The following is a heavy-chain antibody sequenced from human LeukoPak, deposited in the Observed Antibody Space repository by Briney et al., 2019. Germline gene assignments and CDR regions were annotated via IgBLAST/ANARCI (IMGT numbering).Heavy chain of an antibody. CDR2: IIPIFGTA. Sequence: ASVKASCKASGGTFSSYAISWVRQAPGQGLEWMGGIIPIFGTANYAQKFQGRVTITADKSTSTAYMELSSLRSEDTAVYYCAQAPIGNYYYYMDVWGKGTTVTVSS. J-gene: IGHJ6*03. CDR3: AQAPIGNYYYYMDV. V-gene: IGHV1-69*06. CDR1: GGTFSSYA. D-gene: IGHD1-26*01.